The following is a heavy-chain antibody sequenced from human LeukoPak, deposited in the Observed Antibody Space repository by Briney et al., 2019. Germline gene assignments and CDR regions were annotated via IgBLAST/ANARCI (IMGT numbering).Heavy chain of an antibody. CDR2: IYYSGST. CDR3: ARRGIAAAGYDY. CDR1: GGSISSSCYY. Sequence: ASETLSLTCTVSGGSISSSCYYWGWIRQPPGKGLEWIGSIYYSGSTYYNPSLKSRVTISVDTSKNQFSLNLSSVTAADTAVYYCARRGIAAAGYDYWGQGTLVTVSS. J-gene: IGHJ4*02. V-gene: IGHV4-39*01. D-gene: IGHD6-13*01.